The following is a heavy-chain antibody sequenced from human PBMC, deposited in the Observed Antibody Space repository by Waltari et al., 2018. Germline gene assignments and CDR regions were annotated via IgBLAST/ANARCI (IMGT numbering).Heavy chain of an antibody. CDR3: ASSDCTNGVCYGGLYAFDI. CDR1: GGSISSHY. D-gene: IGHD2-8*01. Sequence: QVQLQESGPGLVKPSETLSLTCTVSGGSISSHYWSWNRPPPGQGLEWIGYIYYSGSTNYNPSLKSRVTISVDTSKNQFSLKLSSVTAADTAVYYCASSDCTNGVCYGGLYAFDIWGQGTMVTVSS. V-gene: IGHV4-59*11. CDR2: IYYSGST. J-gene: IGHJ3*02.